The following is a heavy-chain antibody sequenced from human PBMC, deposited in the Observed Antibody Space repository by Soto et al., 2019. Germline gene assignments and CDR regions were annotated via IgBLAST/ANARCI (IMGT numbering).Heavy chain of an antibody. D-gene: IGHD2-2*01. Sequence: PGESLKISCKGSGYSFARNWIAWVRQMPGKGLEWMGIIYPDDSDTRYSPSFQGQVTISADKSISTAYLQWSSLKASDTAMYYCARCGIGVIPAFWGRGTLVTVSS. V-gene: IGHV5-51*01. CDR1: GYSFARNW. CDR3: ARCGIGVIPAF. CDR2: IYPDDSDT. J-gene: IGHJ4*02.